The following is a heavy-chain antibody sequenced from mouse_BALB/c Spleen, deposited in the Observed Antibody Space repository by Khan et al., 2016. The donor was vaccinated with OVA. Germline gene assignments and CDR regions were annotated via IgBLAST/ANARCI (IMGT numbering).Heavy chain of an antibody. Sequence: QVQLKESGPGLVAPSQSLSITCTVSGFSLTTYGVNWVRQPPGKGLEWLGIIWGDGSKNYHSVLISRLSISKDNSKSQVFLKLNSLQTDDTATYYCAKDRGYYAMDYWGQGTSVTVSS. CDR1: GFSLTTYG. J-gene: IGHJ4*01. V-gene: IGHV2-3*01. CDR2: IWGDGSK. CDR3: AKDRGYYAMDY.